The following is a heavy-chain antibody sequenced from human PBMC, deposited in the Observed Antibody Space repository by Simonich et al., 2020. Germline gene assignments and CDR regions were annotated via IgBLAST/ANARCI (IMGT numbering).Heavy chain of an antibody. CDR3: ARHAGFAFDI. D-gene: IGHD6-13*01. V-gene: IGHV4-39*01. J-gene: IGHJ3*02. CDR2: IYYSGSN. CDR1: GGSISSSSYY. Sequence: QLQLQESGPGLVKPSETLSLTCTVSGGSISSSSYYWGWIRQPPGKGLEWIGSIYYSGSNYYTPSLKSRFTISVDTSKNQFSLKLSSVTAADTAVYYCARHAGFAFDIWGQGTMVTVSS.